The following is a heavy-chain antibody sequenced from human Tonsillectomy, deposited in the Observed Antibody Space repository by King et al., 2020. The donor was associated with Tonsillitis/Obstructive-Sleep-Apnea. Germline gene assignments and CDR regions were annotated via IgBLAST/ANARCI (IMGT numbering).Heavy chain of an antibody. J-gene: IGHJ3*01. CDR2: ISGSGGMA. Sequence: VQLVESGGGLVQPGGSLRLSCAASGFTFSSYAMSWVRQAPGKGLELVSAISGSGGMAYYADSVKGRFTISRDNSKNTLYLQMNSLRADETAVYYIRVYCSTSSCFWDDAFDVWGQGTMVTVSS. D-gene: IGHD2-2*01. CDR1: GFTFSSYA. V-gene: IGHV3-23*04. CDR3: RVYCSTSSCFWDDAFDV.